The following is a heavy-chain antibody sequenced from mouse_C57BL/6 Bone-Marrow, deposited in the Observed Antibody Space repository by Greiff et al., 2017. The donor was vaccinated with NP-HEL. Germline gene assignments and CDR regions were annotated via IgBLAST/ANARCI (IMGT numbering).Heavy chain of an antibody. J-gene: IGHJ2*01. CDR2: IDPETGGT. V-gene: IGHV1-15*01. D-gene: IGHD2-5*01. CDR1: GYTFTDYE. CDR3: TRGSKRDY. Sequence: QVHVKQSGAELVRPGASVTLSCKASGYTFTDYEMHWVKQTPVHGLEWIGAIDPETGGTAYNQKFKGKAILTADKSSSTAYMELRSLTSEDSAVYYCTRGSKRDYWGQGTTLTVSS.